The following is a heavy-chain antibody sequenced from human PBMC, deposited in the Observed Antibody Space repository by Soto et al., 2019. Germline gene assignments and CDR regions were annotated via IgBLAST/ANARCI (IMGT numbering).Heavy chain of an antibody. V-gene: IGHV3-53*01. Sequence: VQLVESGGGLIQPGGSLRLSCEASGFSVSSSHMIWVRQAPGKGLEWVSVIYSGGPTYYAVSVKGRFTISRDRSKNTVYIIMHIVRNADTDVCHCEQLGPCGSERYSFRYNWLDHWGQGTLVTVSS. CDR1: GFSVSSSH. D-gene: IGHD3-10*01. CDR3: EQLGPCGSERYSFRYNWLDH. J-gene: IGHJ5*02. CDR2: IYSGGPT.